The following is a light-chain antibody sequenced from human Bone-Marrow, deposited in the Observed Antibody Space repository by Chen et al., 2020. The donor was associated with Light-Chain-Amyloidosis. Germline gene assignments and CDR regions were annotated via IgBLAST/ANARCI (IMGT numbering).Light chain of an antibody. Sequence: EIVLTQSPGTLSLSPGEGANLSCRASQTISSNYLTWYQQKFGQAPRLLIYGSSSRATGIPDRFTGSGYGTDFTLTISRLEPEDFAMYYCKQYGTSPLTFGGGTKVEIK. V-gene: IGKV3-20*01. CDR1: QTISSNY. J-gene: IGKJ4*01. CDR3: KQYGTSPLT. CDR2: GSS.